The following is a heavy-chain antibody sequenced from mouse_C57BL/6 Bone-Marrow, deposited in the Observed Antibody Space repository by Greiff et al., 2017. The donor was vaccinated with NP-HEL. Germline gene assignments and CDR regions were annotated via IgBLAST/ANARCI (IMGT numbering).Heavy chain of an antibody. CDR3: GREGDYGSSYDYAMDY. D-gene: IGHD1-1*01. J-gene: IGHJ4*01. Sequence: QVQLQQSGPELVKPGASVKISCKASGYAFSSSWMNWVKQRPGTGLEWIRRIYPGDGDTNYNGKFKGKATLTADKSSSTAYMQLSSLTSEDSAVYFCGREGDYGSSYDYAMDYWGQGTSVTVSS. CDR1: GYAFSSSW. CDR2: IYPGDGDT. V-gene: IGHV1-82*01.